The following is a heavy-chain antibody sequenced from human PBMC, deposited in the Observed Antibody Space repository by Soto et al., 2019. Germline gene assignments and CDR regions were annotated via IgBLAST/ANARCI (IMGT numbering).Heavy chain of an antibody. V-gene: IGHV3-21*01. J-gene: IGHJ4*02. CDR3: ASPKSGYISSSFDY. CDR2: ISSSSSYI. D-gene: IGHD6-6*01. CDR1: GFTFSSYS. Sequence: EVQLVESGGGLVKPGGSLRLSCAASGFTFSSYSINWVRQAPGKGREWVSSISSSSSYIYYADSVKGRFTISRDNAKNSLYLQMNSLRAEDTAVYYCASPKSGYISSSFDYWGQGTLVTVSS.